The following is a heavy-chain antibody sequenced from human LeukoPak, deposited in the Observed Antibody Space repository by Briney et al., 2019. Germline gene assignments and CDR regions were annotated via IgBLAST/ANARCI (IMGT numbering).Heavy chain of an antibody. V-gene: IGHV1-2*02. D-gene: IGHD3-10*01. CDR2: INPNSGGT. CDR3: AILRGVIDY. CDR1: GYTFTGYY. J-gene: IGHJ4*02. Sequence: ASVKVSCKASGYTFTGYYIHWVRQAPGQELEWMGWINPNSGGTNYAQKFQGRVTMTRDTSISTTYMELSSLRSDDTAVYYCAILRGVIDYWGQGTLVTVSS.